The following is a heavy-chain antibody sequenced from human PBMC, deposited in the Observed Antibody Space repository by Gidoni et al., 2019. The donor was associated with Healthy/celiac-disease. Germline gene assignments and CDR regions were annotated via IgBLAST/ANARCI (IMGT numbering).Heavy chain of an antibody. Sequence: QVQLQESGPGLVKPSETLSLTCTVSGGSISSYYWSWIRQPPGKGLEWIGYIYYSGSTNYNPSLKSRVTISVDTSKNQFSLKLSSVTAADTAVYYCARARYGDYAVDYWGQGTLVTVSS. CDR2: IYYSGST. CDR1: GGSISSYY. V-gene: IGHV4-59*01. D-gene: IGHD4-17*01. J-gene: IGHJ4*02. CDR3: ARARYGDYAVDY.